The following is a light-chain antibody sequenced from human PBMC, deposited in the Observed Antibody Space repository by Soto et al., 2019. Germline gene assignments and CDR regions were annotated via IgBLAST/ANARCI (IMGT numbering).Light chain of an antibody. V-gene: IGKV3-20*01. CDR3: QQYGTLIT. CDR1: QSVSSSY. J-gene: IGKJ5*01. Sequence: EIVMTQSPGTLSSSPGERATLSCRASQSVSSSYLAWYQQKPGQAPRLLIYGASSRATGIPDRFSGSGSGTDFTLTISRLEPEDFAVYYCQQYGTLITFGQGTRLEIK. CDR2: GAS.